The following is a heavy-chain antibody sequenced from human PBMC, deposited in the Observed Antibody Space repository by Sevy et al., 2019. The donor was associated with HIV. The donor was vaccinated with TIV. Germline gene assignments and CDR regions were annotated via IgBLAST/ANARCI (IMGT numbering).Heavy chain of an antibody. CDR3: ARHLGIAAAATAFDY. Sequence: SETLSLTCTVSGGSISSSSYYWGWIRQPPGKGLEWIGSIYYSVSTYYNPSLKSRVTISVDTSKNQFSLKLSSVTAADMAVYYCARHLGIAAAATAFDYWGQGTLVTVSS. CDR1: GGSISSSSYY. CDR2: IYYSVST. J-gene: IGHJ4*02. V-gene: IGHV4-39*01. D-gene: IGHD6-13*01.